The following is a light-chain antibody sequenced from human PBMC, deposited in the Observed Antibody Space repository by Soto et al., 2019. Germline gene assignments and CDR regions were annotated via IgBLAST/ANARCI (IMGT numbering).Light chain of an antibody. V-gene: IGLV2-11*01. J-gene: IGLJ3*02. Sequence: QSVLTQPRSVSGSPGQSVTISCTGTSSDVVSWYQQHPGKAPKLIIYYVSQRPSGVPDRFSGSKSGNTASLTISGRQAEDEADYYCCSSAGGFTWVFGGGTKLTV. CDR3: CSSAGGFTWV. CDR2: YVS. CDR1: SSDV.